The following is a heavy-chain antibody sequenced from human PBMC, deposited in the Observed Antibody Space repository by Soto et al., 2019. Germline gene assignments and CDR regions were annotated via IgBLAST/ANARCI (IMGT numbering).Heavy chain of an antibody. Sequence: QVQLQESGPGLVKPSETLSLTCTVSGGSISNFYWTWIRQPPGKGLEWIGNVHYSGNTNYNPSLKSRVTTSVDTAKNQLSRNLSSVTAADTAVYYCARHKDAGSDRGGMDVWGQGTTVTVSS. V-gene: IGHV4-59*08. J-gene: IGHJ6*02. CDR2: VHYSGNT. CDR3: ARHKDAGSDRGGMDV. D-gene: IGHD6-25*01. CDR1: GGSISNFY.